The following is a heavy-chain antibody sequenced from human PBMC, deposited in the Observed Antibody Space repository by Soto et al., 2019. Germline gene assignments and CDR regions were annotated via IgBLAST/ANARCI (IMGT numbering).Heavy chain of an antibody. D-gene: IGHD2-15*01. J-gene: IGHJ6*02. Sequence: PGGSLRLSCAASGFTFSSYGMHWVRQAPGKGLEWVAVISYDGSNKYYADSVKGRFTISRDNSKNTLYLQMNSLRAEDTAVYYCAKSGRGGGGRIYYYYGMDVWGQGTTVTVSS. CDR1: GFTFSSYG. CDR2: ISYDGSNK. V-gene: IGHV3-30*18. CDR3: AKSGRGGGGRIYYYYGMDV.